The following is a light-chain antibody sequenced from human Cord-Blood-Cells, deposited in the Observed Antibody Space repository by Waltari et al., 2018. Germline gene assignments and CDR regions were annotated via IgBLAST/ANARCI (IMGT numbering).Light chain of an antibody. CDR1: QSLLHSNGYNY. V-gene: IGKV2-28*01. J-gene: IGKJ1*01. CDR2: LGS. Sequence: IGMNQSPLSLTVTPGEPASISYRSSQSLLHSNGYNYLDWYLQKAGQSPQLLIYLGSNRASGVPDRFSGSGSGTDFTLKISRVEAEDVGVYYCMQALQTPRTFGHGTKVEIK. CDR3: MQALQTPRT.